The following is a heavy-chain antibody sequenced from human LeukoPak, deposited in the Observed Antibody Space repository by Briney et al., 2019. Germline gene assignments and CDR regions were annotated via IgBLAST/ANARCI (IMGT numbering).Heavy chain of an antibody. CDR1: GFTFSDAW. J-gene: IGHJ4*02. CDR2: IKSKTDGGTT. D-gene: IGHD3-16*01. V-gene: IGHV3-15*01. CDR3: ARGGAPSDF. Sequence: GGSLRLSCAASGFTFSDAWMSWVRQAPGKGLEWVGRIKSKTDGGTTDYAAPVKGRFTISRDDSKNTLYLQMNSLTAEDTAVYYCARGGAPSDFWGQGTLVSVSS.